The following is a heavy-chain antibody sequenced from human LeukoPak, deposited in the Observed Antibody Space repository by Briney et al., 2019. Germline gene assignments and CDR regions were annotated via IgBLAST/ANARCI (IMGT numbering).Heavy chain of an antibody. CDR2: NSPSGGAI. CDR1: WVPFSTSA. Sequence: GDSLTLPCSLSWVPFSTSAMKWVRQPPGRGLAWVSSNSPSGGAIFYAPSLTGRFTISRDNAQNSLYLGMDSLRAEDTALYFCASGIRERGFDYWGQETLVTVSS. J-gene: IGHJ4*02. D-gene: IGHD1-1*01. CDR3: ASGIRERGFDY. V-gene: IGHV3-21*01.